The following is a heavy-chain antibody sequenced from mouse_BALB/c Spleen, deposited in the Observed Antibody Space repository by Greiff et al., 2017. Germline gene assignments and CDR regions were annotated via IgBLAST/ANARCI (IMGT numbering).Heavy chain of an antibody. CDR1: GFTFSSYY. J-gene: IGHJ2*01. V-gene: IGHV5-6-2*01. D-gene: IGHD1-1*01. Sequence: EVKLQESGGGLVKLGGSLKLSCAASGFTFSSYYMSWVRQTPEKRLELVAAINSNGGSTYYPDTVKGRFTISRDNAKNTLYLQMSSLKSEDTALYYCARQGLRYYFDYWGQGTTLTVSS. CDR2: INSNGGST. CDR3: ARQGLRYYFDY.